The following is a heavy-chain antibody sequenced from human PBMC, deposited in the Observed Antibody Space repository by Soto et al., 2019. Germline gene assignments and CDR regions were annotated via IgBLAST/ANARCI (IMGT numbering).Heavy chain of an antibody. CDR3: AKAKYYYDSSGYYNFDY. CDR1: GFTFSSYA. Sequence: QAGGSLRLSCAASGFTFSSYAMSWVRQAPGKGLEWVSAISGSGGSTYYADSVKGRFTISRDNSKNTLYLQMNSLRAEDTAVYYCAKAKYYYDSSGYYNFDYWGQGTLVTVSS. J-gene: IGHJ4*02. CDR2: ISGSGGST. V-gene: IGHV3-23*01. D-gene: IGHD3-22*01.